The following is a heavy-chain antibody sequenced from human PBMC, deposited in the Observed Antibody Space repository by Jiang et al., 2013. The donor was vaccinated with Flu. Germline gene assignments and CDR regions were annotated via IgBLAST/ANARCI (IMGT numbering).Heavy chain of an antibody. D-gene: IGHD3-22*01. Sequence: NWVRQAPGQGLEWMGWIDPNSGNPTYAQGFTGRFVLSLDTSVSTAYLHINNLKAEDTALYYCARDYYESSGPKFDSWGQGTLVTVSS. CDR3: ARDYYESSGPKFDS. CDR2: IDPNSGNP. V-gene: IGHV7-4-1*02. J-gene: IGHJ4*02.